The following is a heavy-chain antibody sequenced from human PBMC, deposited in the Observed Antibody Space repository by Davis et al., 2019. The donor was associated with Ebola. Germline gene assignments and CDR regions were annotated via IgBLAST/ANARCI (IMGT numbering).Heavy chain of an antibody. D-gene: IGHD3-22*01. V-gene: IGHV4-4*02. Sequence: MPSETLSLTCAVSGGSISSTNWCSWVRQPPGKGLEWIGEIYHSGSTNYNPSLKSRVTISVDTSKNQFSLKLSSVTAADTAVYYCARETYYYDSSGYYRGSFDYWGQGTLVTVSS. CDR1: GGSISSTNW. J-gene: IGHJ4*02. CDR3: ARETYYYDSSGYYRGSFDY. CDR2: IYHSGST.